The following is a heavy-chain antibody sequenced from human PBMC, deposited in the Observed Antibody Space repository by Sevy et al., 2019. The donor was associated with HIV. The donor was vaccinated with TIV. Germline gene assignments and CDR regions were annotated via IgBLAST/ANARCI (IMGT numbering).Heavy chain of an antibody. Sequence: GGSLRLSCVVSGLTFSSDSMNWVRQAPGKGLEWLAYISSSSRTIYYADSVEGRFTISRDNDKKSVFLQMNNLRDEDSDTYYCARDVDTPFVRSFDSWGQGTLVTVSS. V-gene: IGHV3-48*02. CDR1: GLTFSSDS. CDR2: ISSSSRTI. J-gene: IGHJ4*02. CDR3: ARDVDTPFVRSFDS. D-gene: IGHD5-18*01.